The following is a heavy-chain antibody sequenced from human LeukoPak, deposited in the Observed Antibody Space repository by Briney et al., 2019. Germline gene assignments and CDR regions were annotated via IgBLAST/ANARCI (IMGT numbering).Heavy chain of an antibody. CDR2: FDPEDGET. Sequence: ASVKVSCKVSGYTLTELSMHWVRQAPGKGLEWMGGFDPEDGETIYAQKFQGRVTMTEDTSTDTAYMELSSLRSEDTAVYYCATSPSPYHYDSSGYYCDWGQGTLVTVSS. CDR3: ATSPSPYHYDSSGYYCD. CDR1: GYTLTELS. D-gene: IGHD3-22*01. V-gene: IGHV1-24*01. J-gene: IGHJ4*02.